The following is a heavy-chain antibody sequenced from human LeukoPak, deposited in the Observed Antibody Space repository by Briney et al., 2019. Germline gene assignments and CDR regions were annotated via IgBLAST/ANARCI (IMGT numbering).Heavy chain of an antibody. V-gene: IGHV1-3*01. CDR1: GYTFTSYA. J-gene: IGHJ4*02. D-gene: IGHD6-19*01. CDR2: INAGNGNT. Sequence: ASVKVSCKASGYTFTSYAMHWVRQAPGQRLEWMGWINAGNGNTKYSQKFQGRVTITRDTSASTAHMELSSLRSEDTAVYYCARGYSSGWYQGGFDYWGQGTLVTVSS. CDR3: ARGYSSGWYQGGFDY.